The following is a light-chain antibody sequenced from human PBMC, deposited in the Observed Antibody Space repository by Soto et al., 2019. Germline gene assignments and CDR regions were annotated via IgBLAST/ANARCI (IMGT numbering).Light chain of an antibody. Sequence: QSALIQPPSVSGCPGQSVTISCTGTSSDVGSYDYVSWYQQHPGTVPKLMIYDVSNRPSGVSNRFSGSKSGNTASLTISGLQAEDEADYYCSSYTSISTYVFGTGAKVTVL. CDR3: SSYTSISTYV. J-gene: IGLJ1*01. V-gene: IGLV2-14*01. CDR1: SSDVGSYDY. CDR2: DVS.